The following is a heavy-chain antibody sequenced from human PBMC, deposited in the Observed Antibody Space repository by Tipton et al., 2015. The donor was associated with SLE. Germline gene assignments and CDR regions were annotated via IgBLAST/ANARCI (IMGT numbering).Heavy chain of an antibody. D-gene: IGHD2-15*01. CDR2: IYYSGST. V-gene: IGHV4-39*07. J-gene: IGHJ4*02. Sequence: TLSLTCTVSGGSISSSSYYWGWIRQPPGKGLEWIGSIYYSGSTYYNPSLKSRVTISVDTSKNQFSLKLSSVTAADTAAYYCARGAGSSGDLDYWGQGTLVTVSS. CDR1: GGSISSSSYY. CDR3: ARGAGSSGDLDY.